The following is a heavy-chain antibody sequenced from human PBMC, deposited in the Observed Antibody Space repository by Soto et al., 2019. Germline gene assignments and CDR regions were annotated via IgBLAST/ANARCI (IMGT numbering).Heavy chain of an antibody. J-gene: IGHJ4*02. Sequence: QVQLVESGGGVVQPGRSLRLSCAASGFTFSSYGMHWVRQAPGKGLEWVAVIWYDGSNKYYADSVKGRFTISRDNSKNTLYLQMNRLRAEDTAVYYCARGGLYYFDYWGQGTLVTVSS. CDR1: GFTFSSYG. CDR2: IWYDGSNK. CDR3: ARGGLYYFDY. V-gene: IGHV3-33*01.